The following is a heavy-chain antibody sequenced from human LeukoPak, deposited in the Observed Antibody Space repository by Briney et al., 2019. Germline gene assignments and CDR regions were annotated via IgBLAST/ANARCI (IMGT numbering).Heavy chain of an antibody. CDR1: GFSFSFYW. D-gene: IGHD3-16*01. CDR3: AKGYITLGYFDS. V-gene: IGHV3-74*01. Sequence: AGGSLRLSCAASGFSFSFYWMHWVRQAPGKGPVWVSRIKTDGSIADYADSVKGRFTISRDNSRNTLYLQMNSLRAEDTAVYYCAKGYITLGYFDSWGQGTLVTVSS. J-gene: IGHJ4*02. CDR2: IKTDGSIA.